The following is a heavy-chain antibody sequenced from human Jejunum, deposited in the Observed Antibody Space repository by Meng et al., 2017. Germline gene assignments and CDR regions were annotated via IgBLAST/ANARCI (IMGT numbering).Heavy chain of an antibody. Sequence: LQLQESGPGLLKPSETLSLTCAVSGGSISSSGYYWGWIRQPPGKGLEWIGSMSHSGTTFYNPSLKSRVTISRDTSKNQFSLKVTFVTAADTAVYYCARDIGGTPADYWGQGTLVTVSS. CDR1: GGSISSSGYY. J-gene: IGHJ4*02. D-gene: IGHD1-14*01. CDR3: ARDIGGTPADY. V-gene: IGHV4-39*07. CDR2: MSHSGTT.